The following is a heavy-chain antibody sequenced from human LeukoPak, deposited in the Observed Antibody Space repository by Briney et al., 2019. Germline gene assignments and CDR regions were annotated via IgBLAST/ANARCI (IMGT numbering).Heavy chain of an antibody. CDR2: IYYSGST. Sequence: PSETLSLTCTVSGGSISSSPYSWGWIRQPPGKGLEWIGNIYYSGSTYYHPSLKTRVTISVDTSKNQFSLKLTSVTAADTAVYYCARHASVDGNWPRPLDYWGQGSLVTVSS. V-gene: IGHV4-39*01. CDR1: GGSISSSPYS. D-gene: IGHD6-19*01. J-gene: IGHJ4*02. CDR3: ARHASVDGNWPRPLDY.